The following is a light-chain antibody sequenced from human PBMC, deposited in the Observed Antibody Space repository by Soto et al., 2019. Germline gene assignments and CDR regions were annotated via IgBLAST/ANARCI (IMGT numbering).Light chain of an antibody. V-gene: IGKV1-39*01. CDR3: QQSYTTASTT. CDR2: AAS. Sequence: DIQMTQSPSSLSASVGDRVTITCRASQSISRNLNWYQHKPGKAPKLLIYAASILQNGVPARFSGGGSGTEFTLSISSLQPEDFGTYYCQQSYTTASTTFGQGTRLEIK. CDR1: QSISRN. J-gene: IGKJ5*01.